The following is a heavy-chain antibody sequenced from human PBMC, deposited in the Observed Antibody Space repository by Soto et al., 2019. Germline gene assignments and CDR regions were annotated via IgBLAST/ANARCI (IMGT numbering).Heavy chain of an antibody. CDR3: ARGLPLRIWFDP. V-gene: IGHV4-31*03. CDR2: IFYSGST. Sequence: SETLSLTCTVSGGSISSGGYYWSWIRQHPGKGLEWIGYIFYSGSTYYNSSLKSRVTISVDTSKNQFSLKRSSVTAADTAVYYCARGLPLRIWFDPWGQGTLVTVSS. J-gene: IGHJ5*02. D-gene: IGHD3-16*01. CDR1: GGSISSGGYY.